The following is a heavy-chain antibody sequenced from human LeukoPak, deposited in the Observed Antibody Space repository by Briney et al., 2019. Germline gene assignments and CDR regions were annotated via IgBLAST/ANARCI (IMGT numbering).Heavy chain of an antibody. Sequence: GGSLRLSCAASGFTFSSYAMSWVRQAPGKGLGWVSAISGSGGSTYYADSVKGRFTISRDNSKNTLYLQMNSLRAEDTAVYYCALLGDYVNFDYWGQGTLVTVSS. CDR2: ISGSGGST. V-gene: IGHV3-23*01. CDR1: GFTFSSYA. D-gene: IGHD4-17*01. J-gene: IGHJ4*02. CDR3: ALLGDYVNFDY.